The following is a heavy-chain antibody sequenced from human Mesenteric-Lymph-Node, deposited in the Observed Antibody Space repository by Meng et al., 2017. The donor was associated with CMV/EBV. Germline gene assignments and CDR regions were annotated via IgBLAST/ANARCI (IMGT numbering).Heavy chain of an antibody. CDR3: ARDRAAAGNYYYGMDV. CDR1: GGSISSGDYY. J-gene: IGHJ6*02. D-gene: IGHD6-13*01. V-gene: IGHV3-11*01. Sequence: LSLTCSVSGGSISSGDYYWNWIRQAPGKGLEWISYISNSADGDTYYADSVRGRFTISRDHGKNSLYLQMNSLGVDDTGVYYCARDRAAAGNYYYGMDVWGQGTTVTVSS. CDR2: ISNSADGDT.